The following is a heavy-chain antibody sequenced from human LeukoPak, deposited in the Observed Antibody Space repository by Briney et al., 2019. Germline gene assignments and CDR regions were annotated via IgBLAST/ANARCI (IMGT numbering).Heavy chain of an antibody. CDR3: ARDFTIAVAAYFDY. V-gene: IGHV3-21*01. D-gene: IGHD6-19*01. CDR1: GFTFSSYG. J-gene: IGHJ4*02. Sequence: GGSLRLSCAASGFTFSSYGMNWVRQAPGKGLEWVSSISSSSTYIYYADSVKGRFTISRDNAKNSLYLQMNSLRAEDTAVYYCARDFTIAVAAYFDYWGQGTLVTVSS. CDR2: ISSSSTYI.